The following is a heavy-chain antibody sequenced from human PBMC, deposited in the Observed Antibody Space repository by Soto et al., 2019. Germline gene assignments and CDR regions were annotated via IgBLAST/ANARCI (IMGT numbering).Heavy chain of an antibody. D-gene: IGHD1-26*01. Sequence: QVQLQQWGAGLLKPSETLSLTCAVYGGSFSSFFWSWIRQPPGKGLEWIGEINHSGSTNYNPSLKSRVTISVDTSKNQFSLKVSSVTAADTAVYYCARGHSGSYRPFDYWVQGTLVTVSS. V-gene: IGHV4-34*01. CDR3: ARGHSGSYRPFDY. CDR2: INHSGST. J-gene: IGHJ4*02. CDR1: GGSFSSFF.